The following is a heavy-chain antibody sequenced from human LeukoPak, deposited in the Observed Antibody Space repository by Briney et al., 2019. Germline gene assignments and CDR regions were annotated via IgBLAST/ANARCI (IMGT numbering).Heavy chain of an antibody. D-gene: IGHD2-21*02. CDR2: IKQDGSEK. CDR1: EFIFSGYW. V-gene: IGHV3-7*01. CDR3: VREYCGGDCYTDF. J-gene: IGHJ4*02. Sequence: PGGSLRLSCAASEFIFSGYWMNWVRQAPGKGLEWVANIKQDGSEKQYVDSVRGRFTISRDNAKNTLYLEMNSLRAEDTAVYYCVREYCGGDCYTDFWGQGTLVTVSS.